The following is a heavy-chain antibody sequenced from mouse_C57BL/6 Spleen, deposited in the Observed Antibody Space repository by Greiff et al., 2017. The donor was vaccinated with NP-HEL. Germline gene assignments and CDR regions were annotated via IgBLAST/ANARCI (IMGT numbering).Heavy chain of an antibody. D-gene: IGHD2-1*01. V-gene: IGHV1-61*01. CDR3: ARRGLYYGNVMDY. CDR2: IYPSDSET. Sequence: QVQLQQPGAELMRPGSSVKLSCKASGYTFTSYWMDWVKQRPGQGLEWIGNIYPSDSETHYNQKFKDKATLTVDKSSSTAYMQLSSLTSEDSAVYYCARRGLYYGNVMDYWGQGTSVTVSS. CDR1: GYTFTSYW. J-gene: IGHJ4*01.